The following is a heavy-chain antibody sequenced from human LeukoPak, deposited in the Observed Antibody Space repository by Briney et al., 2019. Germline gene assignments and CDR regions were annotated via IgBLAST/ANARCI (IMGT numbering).Heavy chain of an antibody. CDR2: IYYSGST. D-gene: IGHD3-22*01. V-gene: IGHV4-59*01. Sequence: SETLSLTCTVSGGSISSYYWSWIRQPPGKGLEWIGYIYYSGSTNYNPSLKSRVTISVDTSKTQFSLKLSSVTAADTAVYYCARSNSGYYGDYWGQGTLVTVSS. CDR1: GGSISSYY. J-gene: IGHJ4*02. CDR3: ARSNSGYYGDY.